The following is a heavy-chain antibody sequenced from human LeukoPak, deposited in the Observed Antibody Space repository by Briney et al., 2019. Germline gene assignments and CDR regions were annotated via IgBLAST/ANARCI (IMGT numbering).Heavy chain of an antibody. D-gene: IGHD3-3*01. Sequence: GGSLGLSGQASGFTVISNYLGWARQAQGRGRDWASVIYSGGSTYYADSVKGRFTISRDNSKNTVYLEMNSLRPEDTAVYYCARGLPLRFLEWFQVVRGQGTLVTVSS. CDR1: GFTVISNY. CDR3: ARGLPLRFLEWFQVV. CDR2: IYSGGST. J-gene: IGHJ4*02. V-gene: IGHV3-66*01.